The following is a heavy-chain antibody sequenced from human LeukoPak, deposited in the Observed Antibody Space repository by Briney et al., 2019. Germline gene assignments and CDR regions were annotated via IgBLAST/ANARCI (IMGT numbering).Heavy chain of an antibody. V-gene: IGHV4-61*02. Sequence: SETLSLTCTVSGGSISSGSYYWSWIRQPAGKGLEWIGRIYTSGSTNYNPSLKSRVTISVDTSKNQFSLKLSSVTAADTAVYYCARDGYDYVWGSYRRDLWGQGTLVTVSS. D-gene: IGHD3-16*02. CDR3: ARDGYDYVWGSYRRDL. J-gene: IGHJ5*02. CDR2: IYTSGST. CDR1: GGSISSGSYY.